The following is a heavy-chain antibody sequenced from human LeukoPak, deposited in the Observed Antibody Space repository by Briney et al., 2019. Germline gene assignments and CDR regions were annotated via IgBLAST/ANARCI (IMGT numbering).Heavy chain of an antibody. J-gene: IGHJ5*02. CDR3: ARVRRKAYSYGPPNWFDP. Sequence: GASVKVSCKASGGTFSSYDINWVRQATGQGLEWMGWMNPNSGNTGYAQKFQGRVTMTRNTSISTAYMELSSLRSEDTAVYYCARVRRKAYSYGPPNWFDPWGQGTLVTVSS. CDR1: GGTFSSYD. V-gene: IGHV1-8*02. D-gene: IGHD5-18*01. CDR2: MNPNSGNT.